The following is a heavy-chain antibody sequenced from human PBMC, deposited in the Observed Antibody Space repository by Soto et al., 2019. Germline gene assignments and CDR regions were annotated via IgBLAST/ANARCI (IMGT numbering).Heavy chain of an antibody. CDR2: IYYSGST. J-gene: IGHJ4*02. CDR3: ARVRRRSVTVDY. Sequence: SETLSLTCTVSGGSISSSSYYWGWIRQPPGKGLEWIGSIYYSGSTYYNPSLKSRVTISVDTSKNQFSLKLSSVTAADTAVYYCARVRRRSVTVDYWGQGTLVTVSS. V-gene: IGHV4-39*01. CDR1: GGSISSSSYY. D-gene: IGHD4-4*01.